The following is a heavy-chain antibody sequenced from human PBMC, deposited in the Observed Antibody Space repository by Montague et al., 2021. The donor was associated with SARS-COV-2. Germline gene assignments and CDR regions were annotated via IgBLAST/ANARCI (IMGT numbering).Heavy chain of an antibody. CDR1: GFTLSNYN. D-gene: IGHD5-24*01. J-gene: IGHJ4*02. Sequence: SPRLSCAASGFTLSNYNMNWIRQAPGKGLEWVSSVSYSSTYIYYADSVKGRFSISRDNAQNSLSLQMNNLRADDTAVYYCVRDQSPMGFDYWGQGTLVTVSS. CDR3: VRDQSPMGFDY. V-gene: IGHV3-21*03. CDR2: VSYSSTYI.